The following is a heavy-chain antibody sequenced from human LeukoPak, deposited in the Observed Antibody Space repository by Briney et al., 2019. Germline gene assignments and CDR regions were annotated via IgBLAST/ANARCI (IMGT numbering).Heavy chain of an antibody. J-gene: IGHJ4*02. CDR1: GYTFTSYG. D-gene: IGHD3-16*02. CDR2: ISAYNGNT. CDR3: ARGDDYVWGSYRNKYYFDY. Sequence: ASVKVSCKASGYTFTSYGISWVRQAPGQGLEWMGWISAYNGNTNYAQKFQGRVTMTTDTSTSTAYMELRSLRSDDTAVYYCARGDDYVWGSYRNKYYFDYWGQGTLVTVSS. V-gene: IGHV1-18*01.